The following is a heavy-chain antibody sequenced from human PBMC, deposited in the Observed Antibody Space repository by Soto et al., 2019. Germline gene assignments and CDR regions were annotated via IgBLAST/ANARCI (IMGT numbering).Heavy chain of an antibody. CDR1: GYTFTDYY. Sequence: VASVKVSCKASGYTFTDYYVHRVRQAPGQGLEWMGWINPNSGGTKSAQKFQGRVTMTRDTPISTAYMELSRLRSDDTAVYYCASRKRDYYDSSGYHHYFDYWGQGTLVTVSS. CDR2: INPNSGGT. J-gene: IGHJ4*02. V-gene: IGHV1-2*02. CDR3: ASRKRDYYDSSGYHHYFDY. D-gene: IGHD3-22*01.